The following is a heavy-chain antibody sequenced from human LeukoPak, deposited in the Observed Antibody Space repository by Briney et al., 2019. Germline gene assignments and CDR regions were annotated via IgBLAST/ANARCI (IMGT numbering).Heavy chain of an antibody. CDR1: GGSISSYY. CDR3: ARGLMMAVAGRGEFHY. V-gene: IGHV4-59*01. D-gene: IGHD6-13*01. CDR2: IYYSGST. Sequence: KSSETLSLTCTVAGGSISSYYWSWIRQPPGKGLEWIGDIYYSGSTNYNPSLKSRVTISVETSKSQFSLKLSSVTAADTAVYYCARGLMMAVAGRGEFHYWGQGTLVTVSS. J-gene: IGHJ4*02.